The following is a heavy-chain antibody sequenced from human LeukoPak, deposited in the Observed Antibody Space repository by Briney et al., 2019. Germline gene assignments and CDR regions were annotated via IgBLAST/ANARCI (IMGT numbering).Heavy chain of an antibody. CDR3: ASLRVLRYFDWSAGYFDY. CDR1: GGSISSYY. J-gene: IGHJ4*02. CDR2: IYYSGST. D-gene: IGHD3-9*01. V-gene: IGHV4-59*08. Sequence: KASETLSLTCTVSGGSISSYYWSWIRQPPGEGLEWIGYIYYSGSTNYNPSLKSRVTISVDTSKNQFSLKLSSVTAADTAVYYCASLRVLRYFDWSAGYFDYWGQGTLVTDSS.